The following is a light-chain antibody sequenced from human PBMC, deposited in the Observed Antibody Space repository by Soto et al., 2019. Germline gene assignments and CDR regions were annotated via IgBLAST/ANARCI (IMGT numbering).Light chain of an antibody. CDR3: QQSYSTPWT. J-gene: IGKJ1*01. CDR1: QILLNSNGYNY. CDR2: AAS. Sequence: DIVMTQSPLSLPVTPVEPASISFRSSQILLNSNGYNYLDWYLQKPGQSPQLLIYAASSLQSGVPSRFSGSGSGTDFTLTISSLQPEDFATYYCQQSYSTPWTFGQGTKVDIK. V-gene: IGKV2-28*01.